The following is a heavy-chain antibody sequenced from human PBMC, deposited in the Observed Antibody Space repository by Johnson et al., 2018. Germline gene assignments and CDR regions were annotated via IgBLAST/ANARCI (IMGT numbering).Heavy chain of an antibody. D-gene: IGHD4-17*01. J-gene: IGHJ3*02. V-gene: IGHV4-39*01. Sequence: QVQLVQSGPGLVKPSEILSLPCTVSGASISSSSFYWGWIRQPPGKGLEWIGSVYYSGSTYYNPSRQSRVTISVDMSMNQVSLKLTSVTAADTAVYYCAKHRGDGDFQDAFDIWGLGTTVTVSS. CDR1: GASISSSSFY. CDR2: VYYSGST. CDR3: AKHRGDGDFQDAFDI.